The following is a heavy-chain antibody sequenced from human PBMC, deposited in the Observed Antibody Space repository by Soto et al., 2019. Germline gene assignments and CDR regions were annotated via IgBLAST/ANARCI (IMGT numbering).Heavy chain of an antibody. CDR2: INSDGSST. D-gene: IGHD2-15*01. J-gene: IGHJ4*02. CDR3: ARREVYCNAGSCYFDS. V-gene: IGHV3-74*01. CDR1: GFTFSSYW. Sequence: PGGSLRLSCAASGFTFSSYWMHWVRQAPGKGLVWVSRINSDGSSTTYADSVKGRFTISRDNAKNTLYLQMNSLRVEDTAVYYCARREVYCNAGSCYFDSWGPGNLVTVSS.